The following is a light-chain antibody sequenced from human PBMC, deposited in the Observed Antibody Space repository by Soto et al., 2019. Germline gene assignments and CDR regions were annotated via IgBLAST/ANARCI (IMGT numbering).Light chain of an antibody. V-gene: IGKV1-5*03. J-gene: IGKJ1*01. Sequence: GDRVTITFRASESISTWLAWYQQKPGKAPKLLIYGASSLESGVPPRFSGDGSETDFTLTISSLQRDDFGTYYCQQYSRLWSFGQGTKVDI. CDR3: QQYSRLWS. CDR2: GAS. CDR1: ESISTW.